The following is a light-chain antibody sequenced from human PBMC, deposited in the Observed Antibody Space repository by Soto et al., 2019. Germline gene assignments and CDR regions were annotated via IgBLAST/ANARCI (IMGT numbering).Light chain of an antibody. CDR3: QQYNDYSWT. CDR1: QGISSY. V-gene: IGKV1-8*01. CDR2: AAS. J-gene: IGKJ1*01. Sequence: AIRMTQSPSSLSASTGDRVTITCRASQGISSYLAWYQQKPGKAPKLLIYAASTLQSGVPSRFSGSGSGTDFTLTISCLQSEDFAIYYCQQYNDYSWTFGQGTKVDI.